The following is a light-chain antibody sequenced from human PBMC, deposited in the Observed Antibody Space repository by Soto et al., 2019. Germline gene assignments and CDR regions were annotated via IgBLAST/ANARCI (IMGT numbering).Light chain of an antibody. V-gene: IGLV2-23*02. CDR2: EVT. CDR3: CSYAGSSTYV. CDR1: SSDVGSYNL. Sequence: QSALTQPASVSGSPGQSITISCTGTSSDVGSYNLVSWYQQRPGKAPKLMIYEVTMRPAGVSNRFSGSKSGNTASLTISGLQAEDEADYYCCSYAGSSTYVFGTGTKVTVL. J-gene: IGLJ1*01.